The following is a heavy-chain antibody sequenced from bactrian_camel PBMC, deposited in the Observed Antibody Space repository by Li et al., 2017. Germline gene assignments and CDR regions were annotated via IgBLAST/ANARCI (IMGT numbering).Heavy chain of an antibody. CDR3: AVYDSWFVCPTDHQSYLY. CDR2: IDSDGKI. V-gene: IGHV3S1*01. Sequence: VQLVESGGGSVQAGGSLRLSCEVSGYNYSSYSMGWFRQAPGKEREGVAAIDSDGKIHYGTSVKDRFTISQDSAKNTLYLQMNDLKTEDTSMYSCAVYDSWFVCPTDHQSYLYWGQGTQVTVS. J-gene: IGHJ4*01. D-gene: IGHD2*01. CDR1: GYNYSSYS.